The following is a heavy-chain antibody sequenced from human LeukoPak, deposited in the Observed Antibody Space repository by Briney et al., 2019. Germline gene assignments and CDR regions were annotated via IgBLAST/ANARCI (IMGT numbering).Heavy chain of an antibody. V-gene: IGHV5-51*01. Sequence: GEAPKIPCKGSGYSFTSYWIGWVRHMPGKGLEGRGIIYPGGSDTKYIASFQGQLSISADKSTNTTYLQWSSLMASDTAMYYCARGGNTAMVTFDYWGQGTLVTVSS. CDR1: GYSFTSYW. CDR2: IYPGGSDT. CDR3: ARGGNTAMVTFDY. D-gene: IGHD5-18*01. J-gene: IGHJ4*02.